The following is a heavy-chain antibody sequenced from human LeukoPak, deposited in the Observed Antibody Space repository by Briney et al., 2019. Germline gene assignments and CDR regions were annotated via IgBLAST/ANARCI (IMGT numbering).Heavy chain of an antibody. J-gene: IGHJ6*03. CDR1: GYTFTSYG. CDR3: ARTTGVSSWPLLYYYYYYYMDV. V-gene: IGHV1-46*01. D-gene: IGHD6-13*01. Sequence: ASVKVSCKASGYTFTSYGISWVRQAPGQGLEWMGIINPSGGSTSYAQKFQGRITMTRDMSTSTAYMELSSLRSEDTAVYYCARTTGVSSWPLLYYYYYYYMDVWGKGTTVTVSS. CDR2: INPSGGST.